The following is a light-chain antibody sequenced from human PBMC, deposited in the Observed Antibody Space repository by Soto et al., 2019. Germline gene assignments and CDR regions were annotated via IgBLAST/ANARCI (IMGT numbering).Light chain of an antibody. CDR2: RNN. CDR3: SSYAGTYYV. J-gene: IGLJ1*01. V-gene: IGLV1-47*01. CDR1: SSNIGSNY. Sequence: QSVLTQPPSASGTPGQRVTISCSGSSSNIGSNYVYWYQQLPGTAPKLLIYRNNQRPSGVPDRFSGSKSGTSASLAISGLRSEDEAEYHCSSYAGTYYVFGTGTKVTVL.